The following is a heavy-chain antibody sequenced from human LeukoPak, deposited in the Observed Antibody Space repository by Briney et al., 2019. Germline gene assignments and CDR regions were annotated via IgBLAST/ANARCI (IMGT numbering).Heavy chain of an antibody. Sequence: PSETLSLTCTVSGGSISSSNYYWAWIRQPPGKGLEWIGSIYYSETTYYNPSLKSRVTISVDTSKNQFSVKLSSVTAADTAVYYCARHRGSSWYLTTSEFDYWGQGTLVTVSS. D-gene: IGHD6-13*01. V-gene: IGHV4-39*01. CDR2: IYYSETT. CDR1: GGSISSSNYY. CDR3: ARHRGSSWYLTTSEFDY. J-gene: IGHJ4*02.